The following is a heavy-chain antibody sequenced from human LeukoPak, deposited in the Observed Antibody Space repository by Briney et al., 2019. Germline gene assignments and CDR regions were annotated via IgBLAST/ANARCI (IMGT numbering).Heavy chain of an antibody. Sequence: PGGSLRLSCAASGFTFSNYGMHWVRQVPGKGLEWVALMSKDGIKTYYADSVKGLFTVSRDISNNTLFLQMNSLREEDTALYFCAKSSGFGGLFDSWGQGTRVTVSS. CDR3: AKSSGFGGLFDS. CDR2: MSKDGIKT. D-gene: IGHD3-10*01. CDR1: GFTFSNYG. J-gene: IGHJ4*02. V-gene: IGHV3-30*18.